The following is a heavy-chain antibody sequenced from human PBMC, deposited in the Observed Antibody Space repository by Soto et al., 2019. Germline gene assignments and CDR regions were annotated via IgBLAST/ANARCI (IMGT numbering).Heavy chain of an antibody. Sequence: QVQLVESGGDLVKPGGSLRLSCAASGFTFSDYYINWIRQAPGKGLEWVSYISSSSTYTSYADSVKGRFTISRDNAKKSLFLQMNSLRAEDTAVYYCARVRCLLRSHDAFDIWCQGTMVTVSS. V-gene: IGHV3-11*06. CDR1: GFTFSDYY. J-gene: IGHJ3*02. CDR2: ISSSSTYT. CDR3: ARVRCLLRSHDAFDI. D-gene: IGHD4-17*01.